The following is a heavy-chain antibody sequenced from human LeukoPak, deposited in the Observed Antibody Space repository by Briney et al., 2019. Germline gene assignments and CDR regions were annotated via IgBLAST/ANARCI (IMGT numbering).Heavy chain of an antibody. V-gene: IGHV4-39*07. J-gene: IGHJ6*04. CDR2: IYYSGST. D-gene: IGHD3-3*01. CDR1: GGSISSSSYY. CDR3: ARANPYYDFWSGFMDV. Sequence: PSETLSLTCTVSGGSISSSSYYWGWIRQPPGKGLEWIGSIYYSGSTYYNPSLKSRVTISVDTSKNQFSLKLSSVTAADTAVYYCARANPYYDFWSGFMDVWGKGTTVIVSS.